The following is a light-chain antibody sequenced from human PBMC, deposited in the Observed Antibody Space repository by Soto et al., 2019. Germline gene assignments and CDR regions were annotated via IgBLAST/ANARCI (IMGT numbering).Light chain of an antibody. Sequence: DIQMTQSPSSLSASVGDRVTITCRASQGISTYLNWYQQKPGKAPKLLIYAASFLRSGVPSRFSGSGSGTDFSLTISSLQSGDFATYYCQQSYSTLTWTFGQGTKVDI. CDR1: QGISTY. CDR2: AAS. V-gene: IGKV1-39*01. J-gene: IGKJ1*01. CDR3: QQSYSTLTWT.